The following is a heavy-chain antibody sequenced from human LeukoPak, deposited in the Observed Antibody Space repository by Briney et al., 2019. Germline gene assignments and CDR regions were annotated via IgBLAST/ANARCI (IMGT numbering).Heavy chain of an antibody. Sequence: GGSLRLSCAASGFTFSSYAMSWVRQAPGKGLEWVSAISGSGGSTYYADSVKGRFTISRDNSKNSLYLQMNSLRAEDTAVYYCAKRSSSSYYYYYGMDVWGQGTTVTVSS. CDR3: AKRSSSSYYYYYGMDV. CDR2: ISGSGGST. CDR1: GFTFSSYA. J-gene: IGHJ6*02. V-gene: IGHV3-23*01. D-gene: IGHD6-6*01.